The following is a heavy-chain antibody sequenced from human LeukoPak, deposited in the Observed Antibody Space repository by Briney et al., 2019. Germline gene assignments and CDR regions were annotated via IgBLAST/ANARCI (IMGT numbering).Heavy chain of an antibody. CDR1: GFTFSSYS. V-gene: IGHV3-21*01. CDR3: ARPVRTDYYGMDV. D-gene: IGHD2-2*01. Sequence: GGSLRLSCAASGFTFSSYSMNWVRQAPGKGLEWVSSISSSSSYVYYADSVKGRFTISRDNSKNTLYLQMHSLRAEDTAVYYCARPVRTDYYGMDVWGQGTTVTVSS. J-gene: IGHJ6*02. CDR2: ISSSSSYV.